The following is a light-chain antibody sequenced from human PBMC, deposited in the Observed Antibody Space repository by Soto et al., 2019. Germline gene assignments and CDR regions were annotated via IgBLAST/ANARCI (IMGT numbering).Light chain of an antibody. J-gene: IGLJ3*02. V-gene: IGLV2-23*01. CDR3: CSFAGSNSWV. CDR1: SSDVGTYDL. Sequence: QSALTQPASVSGSPGQSITISCTGSSSDVGTYDLVSWYQHHPGTAPKLMIYEATRRPSGISNRFSGSKSGNTASLTISGLQAEDEADYYCCSFAGSNSWVFGGGTKLTVL. CDR2: EAT.